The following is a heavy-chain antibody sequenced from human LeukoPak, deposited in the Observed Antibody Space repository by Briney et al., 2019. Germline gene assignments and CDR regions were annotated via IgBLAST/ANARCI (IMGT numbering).Heavy chain of an antibody. J-gene: IGHJ4*02. CDR1: EFDSSTHA. D-gene: IGHD4-17*01. CDR2: ISISGTKT. Sequence: PGGSLRLSCAASEFDSSTHAMTWVRQAPGKGLEWVSAISISGTKTYYADPVKGRFTISRDNSKNTLYLQMYSLRAEDTAVYYCANEIRPNDYWGQGTLVTVSS. CDR3: ANEIRPNDY. V-gene: IGHV3-23*01.